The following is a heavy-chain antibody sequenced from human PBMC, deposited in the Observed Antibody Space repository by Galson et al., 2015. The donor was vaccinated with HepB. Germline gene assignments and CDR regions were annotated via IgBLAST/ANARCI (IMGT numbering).Heavy chain of an antibody. V-gene: IGHV3-9*01. CDR3: AKDSGYQLLLGYFDL. CDR1: GFTFDDYA. CDR2: ISWNSGSI. D-gene: IGHD2-2*01. Sequence: SLRLSCAASGFTFDDYAMHWVRQAPGKGLEWVSGISWNSGSIGYADSVKGRFTISRDNAKNSLYLQMNSLRAEDTALYYCAKDSGYQLLLGYFDLWGRGTLVTVSS. J-gene: IGHJ2*01.